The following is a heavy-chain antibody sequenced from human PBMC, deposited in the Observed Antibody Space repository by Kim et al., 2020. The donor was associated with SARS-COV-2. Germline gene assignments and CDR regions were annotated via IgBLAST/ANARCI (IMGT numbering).Heavy chain of an antibody. D-gene: IGHD1-26*01. CDR3: ARHEGAATSYYYYGMDV. CDR2: IYPGDSDT. CDR1: GYSFTSYW. V-gene: IGHV5-51*01. J-gene: IGHJ6*02. Sequence: GESLKISCKGSGYSFTSYWIGWVRQMPGKGLEWMGIIYPGDSDTRYSPSFQGQVTISADKSISTAYLQCSSLKASDTAMYYCARHEGAATSYYYYGMDVWGQGTTVTVSS.